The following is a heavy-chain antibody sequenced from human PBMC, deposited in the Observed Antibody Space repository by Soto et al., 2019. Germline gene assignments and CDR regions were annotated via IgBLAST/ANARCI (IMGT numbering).Heavy chain of an antibody. CDR1: GGSITDYS. CDR2: ISINGNS. V-gene: IGHV4-4*07. J-gene: IGHJ4*02. CDR3: ARASGDNRPYEVD. Sequence: QVQVKESGPGLVKPSETLSLTCTVSGGSITDYSWSWIRQSAGKGLEWLGRISINGNSHYHPSLRSRVTMSIETSKNQFSLNLRSLTAADTVVYYCARASGDNRPYEVDWGQGTLVTVSS. D-gene: IGHD1-26*01.